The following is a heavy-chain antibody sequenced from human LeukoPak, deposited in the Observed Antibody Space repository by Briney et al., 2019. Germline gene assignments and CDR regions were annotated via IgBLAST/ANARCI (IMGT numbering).Heavy chain of an antibody. J-gene: IGHJ6*03. CDR1: GGSISSGSYY. CDR2: IYTSGST. V-gene: IGHV4-61*02. D-gene: IGHD3-22*01. Sequence: PSETLSLTCTVSGGSISSGSYYWSWIRQPAGKGLEWVGRIYTSGSTNYNPSLKSRVTISVDTSKNQFSLKLSSVTAADTAVYYCARGPLQYYYDSSGYPLGYYYYMDVWGKGTTVTVSS. CDR3: ARGPLQYYYDSSGYPLGYYYYMDV.